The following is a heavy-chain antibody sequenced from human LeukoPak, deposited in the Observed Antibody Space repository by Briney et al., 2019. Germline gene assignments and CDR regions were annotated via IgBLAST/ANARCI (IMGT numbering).Heavy chain of an antibody. CDR2: IKQDGSEK. D-gene: IGHD2-2*02. CDR1: GFTFSTYW. CDR3: ARVLGCSSTSCYRGWYFDL. J-gene: IGHJ2*01. V-gene: IGHV3-7*03. Sequence: GGSLRLSCAASGFTFSTYWMSWVRQAPGKGLEWVANIKQDGSEKYYVDSVKGRFTISRDNAKNSLYLQMNSLRAEDTAVYYCARVLGCSSTSCYRGWYFDLWGRGTLVTVSS.